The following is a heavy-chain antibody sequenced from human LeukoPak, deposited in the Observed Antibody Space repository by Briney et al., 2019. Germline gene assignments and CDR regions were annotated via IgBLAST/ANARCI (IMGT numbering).Heavy chain of an antibody. CDR3: ARRRSGYYYYYYYYYMDV. CDR2: INHSGST. D-gene: IGHD3-22*01. Sequence: SETLSLTCTVSGGSISSGSYYWSWIRQPAGKGLEWIGEINHSGSTNYNPSLKSRATISVDTSKNQFSLKLSSVTAADTAVYYCARRRSGYYYYYYYYYMDVWGKGTTVTISS. J-gene: IGHJ6*03. CDR1: GGSISSGSYY. V-gene: IGHV4-61*10.